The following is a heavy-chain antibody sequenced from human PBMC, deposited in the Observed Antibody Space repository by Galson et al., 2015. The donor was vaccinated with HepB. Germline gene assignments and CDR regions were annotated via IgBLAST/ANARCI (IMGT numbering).Heavy chain of an antibody. CDR3: ARDLLAVRRGSIAVAGTGGY. V-gene: IGHV3-11*06. CDR1: GFTFSDYY. J-gene: IGHJ4*02. CDR2: ISSSSSYT. D-gene: IGHD6-19*01. Sequence: SLRLSCAASGFTFSDYYMSWIRQAPGKGLEWVSYISSSSSYTNYADSVKGRFTISRDNAKNSLYLQMNSLRAEDTAVYYCARDLLAVRRGSIAVAGTGGYWGQGTLVTVSS.